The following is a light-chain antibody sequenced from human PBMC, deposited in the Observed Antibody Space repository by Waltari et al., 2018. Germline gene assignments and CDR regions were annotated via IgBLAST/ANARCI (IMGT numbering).Light chain of an antibody. CDR2: QDT. Sequence: SYELTQPPSVSVSPGQTASITRSGDNLGDKYACWYLQQPGQSPVLVTYQDTKRPSGIPGRFSGSKSGNTATLTISGTQALDEADYYCQAWDSREVFGGGTKLTVL. J-gene: IGLJ2*01. V-gene: IGLV3-1*01. CDR1: NLGDKY. CDR3: QAWDSREV.